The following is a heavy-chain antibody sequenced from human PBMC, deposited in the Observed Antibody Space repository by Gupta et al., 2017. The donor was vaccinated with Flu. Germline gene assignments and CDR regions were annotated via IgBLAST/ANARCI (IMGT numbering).Heavy chain of an antibody. CDR1: D. Sequence: DINWVRQTTGQGLEWMGWMNPNSGETGYAQNFQGRFTMTRSTPISTAYMELSSLRFEDTAVHYCARGSYNSYYYGLDVWGQGTTVTVS. CDR3: ARGSYNSYYYGLDV. D-gene: IGHD1-26*01. V-gene: IGHV1-8*01. J-gene: IGHJ6*02. CDR2: MNPNSGET.